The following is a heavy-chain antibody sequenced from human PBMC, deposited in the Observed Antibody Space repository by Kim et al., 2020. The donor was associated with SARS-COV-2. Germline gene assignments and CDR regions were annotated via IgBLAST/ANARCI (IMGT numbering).Heavy chain of an antibody. CDR2: IYSGDST. D-gene: IGHD3-10*02. CDR1: GFTVSSNY. CDR3: ARGPHVYYYYMDV. J-gene: IGHJ6*03. V-gene: IGHV3-66*01. Sequence: GGSLRLSCAASGFTVSSNYMSWVRQAPGKGLEWVSVIYSGDSTSYADSVKGRFTVSRDNSKNMLFLQMNGLRAEDMAVYYCARGPHVYYYYMDVWGKGTTVTVSS.